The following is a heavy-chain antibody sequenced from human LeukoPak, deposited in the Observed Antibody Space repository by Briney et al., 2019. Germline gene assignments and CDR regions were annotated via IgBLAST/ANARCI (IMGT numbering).Heavy chain of an antibody. D-gene: IGHD6-13*01. Sequence: ASVKVSCKASGYTFTNYYIHWVRQAPGQGLEWMGLINPSGGSTSYAQKFQGRVTMTRDMSTSTVYMELSSLRSEDTAVYYCARDSYSTSDYWGQGTLVTVSS. CDR2: INPSGGST. CDR3: ARDSYSTSDY. V-gene: IGHV1-46*01. CDR1: GYTFTNYY. J-gene: IGHJ4*02.